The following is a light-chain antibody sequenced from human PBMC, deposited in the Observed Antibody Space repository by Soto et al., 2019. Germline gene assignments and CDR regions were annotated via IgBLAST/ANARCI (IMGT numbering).Light chain of an antibody. Sequence: DIQMTQSLSTLSGSVGDRVTITSRPRESINGWLAWYQQKPGRAPRILIYDASKLEPGVPSRLSGSGSGAEYTLTISSLQPEDFATYYCQHYSSYPLTFGGGTKVEL. V-gene: IGKV1-5*01. CDR3: QHYSSYPLT. J-gene: IGKJ4*01. CDR2: DAS. CDR1: ESINGW.